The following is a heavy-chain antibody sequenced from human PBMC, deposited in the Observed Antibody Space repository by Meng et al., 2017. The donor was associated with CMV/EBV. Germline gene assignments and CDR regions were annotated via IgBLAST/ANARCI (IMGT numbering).Heavy chain of an antibody. CDR2: INPSGGST. J-gene: IGHJ3*02. CDR3: ARMGREVGATNVHDAFDI. CDR1: GYSFTSYW. Sequence: GESLKISCKGSGYSFTSYWISWVRQAPGQGLEWMGIINPSGGSTSYAQKFQGRVTMTRDTSTSTVYMELSSLRSEDTAVYYCARMGREVGATNVHDAFDIWGQGTMVTVSS. D-gene: IGHD1-26*01. V-gene: IGHV1-46*01.